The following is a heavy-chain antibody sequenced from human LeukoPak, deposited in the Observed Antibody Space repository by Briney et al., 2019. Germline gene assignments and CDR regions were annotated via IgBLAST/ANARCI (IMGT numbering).Heavy chain of an antibody. CDR2: IYSGGTT. CDR1: GFTVSSNY. Sequence: GGSPRLSCAASGFTVSSNYMSWVRQAPGKGLEWVSFIYSGGTTYYADSVKGRFTISRDNSKNTLYLQMNSLRAEDTAVYYCATRAGSYGYYFDYWGQGTLVTVSS. CDR3: ATRAGSYGYYFDY. J-gene: IGHJ4*02. V-gene: IGHV3-53*01. D-gene: IGHD3-10*01.